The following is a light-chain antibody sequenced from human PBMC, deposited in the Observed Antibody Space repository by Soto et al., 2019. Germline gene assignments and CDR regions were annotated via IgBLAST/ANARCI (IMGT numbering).Light chain of an antibody. Sequence: IVLTQSPLTVSLSPGERATLSCRASQSVSSSYLAWYQQKPGQAPRLLIYGASSRATGIPDRFSHSGSGTDFTLTISRLEPEDFAVYYCQQYGSSPRTFGQGTKVDIK. J-gene: IGKJ1*01. V-gene: IGKV3-20*01. CDR1: QSVSSSY. CDR2: GAS. CDR3: QQYGSSPRT.